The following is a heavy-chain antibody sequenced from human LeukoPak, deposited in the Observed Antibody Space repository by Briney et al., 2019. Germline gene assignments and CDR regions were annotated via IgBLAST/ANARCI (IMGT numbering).Heavy chain of an antibody. CDR3: ARLTGGEYSSSWFHFDY. D-gene: IGHD6-13*01. J-gene: IGHJ4*02. Sequence: GESLKISCKGSGYIFTKYWIAWVRQMPGKGLEWMGIIYPGDSDTRYNPSFRGQVTISADKSTSTAYLQWSSLKASDTAMYYCARLTGGEYSSSWFHFDYWGQGTLVTVSS. CDR2: IYPGDSDT. V-gene: IGHV5-51*01. CDR1: GYIFTKYW.